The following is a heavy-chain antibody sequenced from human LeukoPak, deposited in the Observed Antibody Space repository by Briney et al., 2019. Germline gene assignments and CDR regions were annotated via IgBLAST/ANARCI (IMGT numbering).Heavy chain of an antibody. J-gene: IGHJ4*02. CDR1: GFTFSVYG. CDR3: ARDQSMDY. D-gene: IGHD2-21*01. V-gene: IGHV3-30*03. Sequence: PGGSLRLSCAASGFTFSVYGMYWVRQSPGKGLEWVALISYDGTDKYHVDSVKGRFTISRDNSNNTLYLQMNSLRPDDTAVYYCARDQSMDYWGQGTLVTASS. CDR2: ISYDGTDK.